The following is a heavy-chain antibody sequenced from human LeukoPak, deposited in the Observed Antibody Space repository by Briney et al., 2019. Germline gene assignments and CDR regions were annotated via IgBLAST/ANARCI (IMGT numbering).Heavy chain of an antibody. CDR3: ARVPVLRFLEWSPYYFDY. J-gene: IGHJ4*02. CDR2: IKQDGSEK. V-gene: IGHV3-7*01. CDR1: GFTFSSYW. D-gene: IGHD3-3*01. Sequence: PGGSLRLSCAASGFTFSSYWMSWVRQAPGKGLEWVANIKQDGSEKYYVDSVKGRFTISRGNAKNSLYLQMNSLRAEDTAVYYCARVPVLRFLEWSPYYFDYWGQGTLVTVSS.